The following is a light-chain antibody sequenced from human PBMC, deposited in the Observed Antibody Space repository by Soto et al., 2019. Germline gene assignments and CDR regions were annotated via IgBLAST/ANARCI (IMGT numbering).Light chain of an antibody. Sequence: DIVMTQSPDSLAVSLGERATINCKSSQNILYSSNNKNYLAWYQQKPGQPPKLLIYWASTRESGVPDRFSGSGSGTDCTLTISRLQAENLDVYYCQQYYTTPFTFGPGTKVAIK. CDR1: QNILYSSNNKNY. CDR3: QQYYTTPFT. V-gene: IGKV4-1*01. CDR2: WAS. J-gene: IGKJ3*01.